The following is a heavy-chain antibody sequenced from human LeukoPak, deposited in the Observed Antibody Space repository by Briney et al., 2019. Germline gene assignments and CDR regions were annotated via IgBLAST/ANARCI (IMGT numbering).Heavy chain of an antibody. D-gene: IGHD4-17*01. CDR2: IIPIFGTA. Sequence: WASVKVSCKASGGTFSSYAISWVRQAPGQGLEWMGGIIPIFGTANYAQKFQGRVTITADESTSTAYMELSSLRSEDTAVYYCARVTHRRDYGDYVRPWYFDLWGRGTLVTVSS. CDR3: ARVTHRRDYGDYVRPWYFDL. V-gene: IGHV1-69*13. J-gene: IGHJ2*01. CDR1: GGTFSSYA.